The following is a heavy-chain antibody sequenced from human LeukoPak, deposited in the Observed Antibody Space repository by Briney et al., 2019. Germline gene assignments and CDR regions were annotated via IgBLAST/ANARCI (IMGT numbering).Heavy chain of an antibody. V-gene: IGHV3-23*01. CDR2: ISGSGGST. D-gene: IGHD6-13*01. CDR3: AKDKGYSSSWYGY. Sequence: PGGSLRLSCAASGFTFSSYSMSWVRQAPGKGLEWVSAISGSGGSTYYADSVKGRFTISRDNSKNTLYLQMNSLRAEDTAVYYCAKDKGYSSSWYGYWGQGTLVTVSS. J-gene: IGHJ4*02. CDR1: GFTFSSYS.